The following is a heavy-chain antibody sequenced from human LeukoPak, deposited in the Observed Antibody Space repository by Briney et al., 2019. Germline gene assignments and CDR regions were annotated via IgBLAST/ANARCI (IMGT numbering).Heavy chain of an antibody. D-gene: IGHD3-3*01. CDR2: MNPNSGNT. J-gene: IGHJ4*02. CDR1: GYTFTSYD. CDR3: ARGTGYDFWSGPGYYFDY. Sequence: AASVKVSCKASGYTFTSYDINWVRQATGQGLEWMGWMNPNSGNTGYAQKFQGRVTITRNTSISTAYMELSSLRSEDTAVYYCARGTGYDFWSGPGYYFDYWGQGTLVTVSS. V-gene: IGHV1-8*03.